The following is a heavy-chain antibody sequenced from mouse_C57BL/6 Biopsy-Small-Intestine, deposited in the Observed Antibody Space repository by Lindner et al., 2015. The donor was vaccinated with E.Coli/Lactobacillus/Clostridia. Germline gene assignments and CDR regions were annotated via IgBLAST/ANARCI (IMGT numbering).Heavy chain of an antibody. CDR1: GYTFTSYV. CDR3: GRQLGLTDAMDY. J-gene: IGHJ4*01. D-gene: IGHD3-1*01. Sequence: VQLQESGPELVKPGASVKMSCKASGYTFTSYVMNWVKQKPGQGLEWIGYINPYTDGSKYNEKFKDKAILTSDKSSSTAYMELSSLTSEDSAVYYCGRQLGLTDAMDYWGQGTSVTVSS. V-gene: IGHV1-14*01. CDR2: INPYTDGS.